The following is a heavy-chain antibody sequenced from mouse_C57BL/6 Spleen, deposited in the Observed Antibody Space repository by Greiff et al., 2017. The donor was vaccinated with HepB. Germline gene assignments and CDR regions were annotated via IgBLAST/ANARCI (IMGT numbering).Heavy chain of an antibody. CDR2: IDPSDSYT. D-gene: IGHD1-1*01. J-gene: IGHJ1*03. CDR3: ARGGSSWYFDV. V-gene: IGHV1-69*01. CDR1: GYTFTSYW. Sequence: QVQLQQPGAELVMPGASVKLSCKASGYTFTSYWMHWVKQRPGQGLEWIGEIDPSDSYTNYNQKFKGKSTLTVDKSSSTAYKQLSSLTSEDSAVYYCARGGSSWYFDVWGTGTTVTVSS.